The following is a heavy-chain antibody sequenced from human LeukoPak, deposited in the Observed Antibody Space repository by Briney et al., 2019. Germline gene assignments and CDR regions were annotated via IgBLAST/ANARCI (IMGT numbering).Heavy chain of an antibody. D-gene: IGHD3-22*01. CDR2: INSDGSST. CDR3: ARDNYDSRGPSDY. J-gene: IGHJ4*02. Sequence: PGGSLRLSCAASGFTFSSYWMHWVRQAPGKGLVWVSRINSDGSSTSYADSVKGRFTISRDNAKNTLFLQMNSLRAEDTAVYYCARDNYDSRGPSDYWGQGTLVTVSS. CDR1: GFTFSSYW. V-gene: IGHV3-74*01.